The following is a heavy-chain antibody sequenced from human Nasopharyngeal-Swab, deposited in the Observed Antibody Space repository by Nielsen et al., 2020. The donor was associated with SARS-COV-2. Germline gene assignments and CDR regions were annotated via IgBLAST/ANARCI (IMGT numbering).Heavy chain of an antibody. CDR2: ISGSGEST. D-gene: IGHD3-9*01. Sequence: GESLKISCAASGFTFSTYDMSWVRQAPGKGLEWVSGISGSGESTHYADSVKGRFTISRDNSKNTLYLQMNSLRAEDTAVYYCVKGLQLRYFDQGWFDPWGQGTLVTVSS. J-gene: IGHJ5*02. CDR3: VKGLQLRYFDQGWFDP. V-gene: IGHV3-23*01. CDR1: GFTFSTYD.